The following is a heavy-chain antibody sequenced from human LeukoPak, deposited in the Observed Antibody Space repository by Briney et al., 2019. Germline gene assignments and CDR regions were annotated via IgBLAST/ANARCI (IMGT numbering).Heavy chain of an antibody. CDR2: ISGSGDST. J-gene: IGHJ4*02. CDR1: GFTFSSYA. V-gene: IGHV3-23*01. D-gene: IGHD5-18*01. CDR3: AGRVTGYSSGYVY. Sequence: GGSLRLSCAASGFTFSSYAMSWVRQTPGKGLEWVSGISGSGDSTYYADAVKGRFTISRDNSKNTLYLQMNSLRAEDTAVYYCAGRVTGYSSGYVYWGQGTLVTVSS.